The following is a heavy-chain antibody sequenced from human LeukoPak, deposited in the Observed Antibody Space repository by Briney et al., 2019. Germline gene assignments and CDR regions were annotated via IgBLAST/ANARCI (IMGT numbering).Heavy chain of an antibody. Sequence: GGSLRLSCAASGFTFSNYAMSWVRQAPGKGLEWVSAIVGSGGSTYYADSVKGRFTISKDNSKNTLFLQMDSLRVEDTALYYCSKWGDYDVLTGYYDSDFWGQGTLVTVSS. CDR3: SKWGDYDVLTGYYDSDF. J-gene: IGHJ4*02. V-gene: IGHV3-23*01. D-gene: IGHD3-9*01. CDR2: IVGSGGST. CDR1: GFTFSNYA.